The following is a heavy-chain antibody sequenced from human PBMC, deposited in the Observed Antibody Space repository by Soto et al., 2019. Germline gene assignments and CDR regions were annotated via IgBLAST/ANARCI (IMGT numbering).Heavy chain of an antibody. J-gene: IGHJ5*02. Sequence: QVQLVQSGAEVKKPGASVKVSCKASAYTFTSYDINWVRQATGQGLEWMRWMNPNSGNTGYAQKFQGRVTMTRNTSISTADMELSSMRSEDTAVYYCARIAYDFWSGYNWFDPWGQGTLVTVSS. V-gene: IGHV1-8*01. CDR1: AYTFTSYD. CDR2: MNPNSGNT. CDR3: ARIAYDFWSGYNWFDP. D-gene: IGHD3-3*01.